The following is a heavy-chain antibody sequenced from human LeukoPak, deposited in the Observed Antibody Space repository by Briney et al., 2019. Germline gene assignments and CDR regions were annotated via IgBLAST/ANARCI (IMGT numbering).Heavy chain of an antibody. Sequence: SVKVSCKASGGTFSSYAISWVRQAPGQGLEWMGGIIPIFGTANYAQKFQGRVTITTDESTSTAYMELSSLRSEDTAVYYCARSKVRMATIGSFDYWGQGTLVTVSS. CDR1: GGTFSSYA. J-gene: IGHJ4*02. CDR3: ARSKVRMATIGSFDY. CDR2: IIPIFGTA. V-gene: IGHV1-69*05. D-gene: IGHD5-12*01.